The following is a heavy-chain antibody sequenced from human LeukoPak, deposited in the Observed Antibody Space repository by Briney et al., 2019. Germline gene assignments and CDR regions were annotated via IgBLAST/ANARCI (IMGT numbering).Heavy chain of an antibody. Sequence: PGGSLRLSCAASGFTFSDYYMSWIRQAPGKGLEWVSYISSSGSTIYYADSVKGRFTISRDNAKNSVFLQMNSLRDDDTAVFYCARVLRGVSRFSAQDYWGQGTLVTVSS. J-gene: IGHJ4*02. CDR3: ARVLRGVSRFSAQDY. D-gene: IGHD3-3*01. CDR1: GFTFSDYY. CDR2: ISSSGSTI. V-gene: IGHV3-11*04.